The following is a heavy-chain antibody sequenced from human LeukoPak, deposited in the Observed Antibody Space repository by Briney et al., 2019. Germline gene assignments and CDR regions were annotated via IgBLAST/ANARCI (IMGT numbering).Heavy chain of an antibody. D-gene: IGHD5-18*01. J-gene: IGHJ6*02. Sequence: GASVKVSCKASGYTFTSYGISWVRQAPGQGLEWMGWISAYNGNTNYAQKLQGRVTMTTDTSTSTAYMELRSLRSDDTAVYYCARDPGNSYGPYSYSSSGMAVWAQGPRVTVSS. CDR1: GYTFTSYG. CDR3: ARDPGNSYGPYSYSSSGMAV. V-gene: IGHV1-18*01. CDR2: ISAYNGNT.